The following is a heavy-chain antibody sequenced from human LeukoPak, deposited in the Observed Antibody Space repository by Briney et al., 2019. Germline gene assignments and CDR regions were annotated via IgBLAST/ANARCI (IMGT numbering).Heavy chain of an antibody. V-gene: IGHV3-21*01. CDR2: ISSSSSYI. CDR1: GFTFSSYS. Sequence: GGSLRLSCAASGFTFSSYSMNWVRQAPGKGLEWVSSISSSSSYIYYADPVKGRFTISRDNAKNSLYLQMNSLRAEDTAVYYCARDRGSVLRFLEWLLGPDYWGQGTLVTVSS. CDR3: ARDRGSVLRFLEWLLGPDY. J-gene: IGHJ4*02. D-gene: IGHD3-3*01.